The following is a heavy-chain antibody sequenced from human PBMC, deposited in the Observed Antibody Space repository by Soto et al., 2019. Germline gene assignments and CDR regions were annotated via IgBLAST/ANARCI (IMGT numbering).Heavy chain of an antibody. CDR2: ISYDGSNK. D-gene: IGHD4-17*01. Sequence: QVQLVESGGGVVQPGRSLRLSCAASGFTFSSYAMHWVRQAPGKGLEWVAVISYDGSNKYYADSVKGRVTISRDNSKKRQYRQVNSLRAEGRAVYYRAGDVFDRYGDYIYGGEGTLVAVSS. CDR1: GFTFSSYA. J-gene: IGHJ4*02. CDR3: AGDVFDRYGDYIY. V-gene: IGHV3-30-3*01.